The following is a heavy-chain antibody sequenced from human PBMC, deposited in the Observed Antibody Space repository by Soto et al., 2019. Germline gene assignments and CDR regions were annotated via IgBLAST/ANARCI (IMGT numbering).Heavy chain of an antibody. CDR1: GGSISSYY. CDR3: ARDLRSDDFWSGYLPHYYYYYXMDG. J-gene: IGHJ6*03. CDR2: IYYSGST. D-gene: IGHD3-3*01. Sequence: PSETLSLTCTVSGGSISSYYWSWIRQPPGKGLEWIGYIYYSGSTNYNPSLKSRVTISVDTSKNQFSLKLSSVTAADTAVYYCARDLRSDDFWSGYLPHYYYYYXMDGWGKGTTVTVSS. V-gene: IGHV4-59*01.